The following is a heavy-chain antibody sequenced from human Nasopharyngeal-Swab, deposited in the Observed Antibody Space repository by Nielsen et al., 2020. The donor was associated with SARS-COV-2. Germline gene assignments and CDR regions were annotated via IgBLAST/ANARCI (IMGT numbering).Heavy chain of an antibody. V-gene: IGHV5-51*01. CDR2: IYPGDSDT. J-gene: IGHJ6*03. CDR3: ARQSHCSSTSCYEDYYYYMDV. CDR1: GYSFTSYW. D-gene: IGHD2-2*01. Sequence: GESLKISCKGSGYSFTSYWIGWVRQMPGKGLEWMGIIYPGDSDTRYSPSFQGQVTISADKSISTAYLQWSSPKASDTAMYYCARQSHCSSTSCYEDYYYYMDVWGKGTTVTVSS.